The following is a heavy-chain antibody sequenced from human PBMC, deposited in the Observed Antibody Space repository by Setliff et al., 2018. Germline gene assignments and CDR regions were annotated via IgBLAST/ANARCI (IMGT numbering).Heavy chain of an antibody. CDR1: GGSISSYY. D-gene: IGHD2-2*01. CDR3: ARGIGGYCSSTSCSNESWP. CDR2: IYYSGST. J-gene: IGHJ5*02. Sequence: PSETLSLTCAVSGGSISSYYWSWIRQPPGKGLEWIGYIYYSGSTNYNPSLKSRVTISVDTSKNQFSLKLTSVTAADTAVYYCARGIGGYCSSTSCSNESWPWGQGALVTVSS. V-gene: IGHV4-59*12.